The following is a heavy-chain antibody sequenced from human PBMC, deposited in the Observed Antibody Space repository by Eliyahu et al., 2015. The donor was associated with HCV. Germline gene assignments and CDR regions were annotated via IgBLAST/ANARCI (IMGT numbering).Heavy chain of an antibody. Sequence: EVQLVESGGGLVQXXGXLKLSXAAWGSPFSGXAMHWVRQXSGKGLEWVGRIRSKANSYATAYAASVKGRFTISRDDSKNTAYLQMNSLKTEDTAVYYCTRRGFDYWGQGTLVTVSS. V-gene: IGHV3-73*02. CDR3: TRRGFDY. J-gene: IGHJ4*02. CDR1: GSPFSGXA. CDR2: IRSKANSYAT.